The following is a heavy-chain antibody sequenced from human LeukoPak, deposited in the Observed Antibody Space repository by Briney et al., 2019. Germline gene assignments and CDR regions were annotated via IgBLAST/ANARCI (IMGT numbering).Heavy chain of an antibody. J-gene: IGHJ4*02. V-gene: IGHV3-48*03. CDR2: INSSGSTI. D-gene: IGHD1-7*01. Sequence: GGSLRLSCAASGFTFSAYAMSWVRQAPGKGLEWISYINSSGSTIYYADSVKGRFTISRDNAKNSLYLQMNSLRAEDTAVYYCAREAGTTFKRFDYWGQGTLVTVSS. CDR3: AREAGTTFKRFDY. CDR1: GFTFSAYA.